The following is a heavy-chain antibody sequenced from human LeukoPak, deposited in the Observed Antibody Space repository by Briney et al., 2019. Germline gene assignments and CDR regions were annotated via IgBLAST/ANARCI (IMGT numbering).Heavy chain of an antibody. J-gene: IGHJ4*02. D-gene: IGHD3-22*01. V-gene: IGHV3-30*02. CDR2: MRYDGSNK. CDR1: GFTFSSYG. Sequence: GGSLRLSCAASGFTFSSYGMHWVRQAPGKGLEWVAFMRYDGSNKYYADSVKGRFTISRDNSKNTLYLQMNSLRAEDTAVYYCTKDHDSSGYYYFDYWGQGTLVTVSS. CDR3: TKDHDSSGYYYFDY.